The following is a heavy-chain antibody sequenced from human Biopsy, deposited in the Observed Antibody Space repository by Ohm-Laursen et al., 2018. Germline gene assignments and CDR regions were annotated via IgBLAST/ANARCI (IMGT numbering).Heavy chain of an antibody. V-gene: IGHV1-58*01. CDR3: AATSTLYYYYAMDV. CDR1: GFTFSSSA. J-gene: IGHJ6*02. CDR2: IVVGSGHT. Sequence: VKVSCKASGFTFSSSAVQWVRQARGQRLEWIGWIVVGSGHTNYAQKFQERVTITRDMSTSTAYMELTSLRSEDTAVYYCAATSTLYYYYAMDVWDQGTTITVSS.